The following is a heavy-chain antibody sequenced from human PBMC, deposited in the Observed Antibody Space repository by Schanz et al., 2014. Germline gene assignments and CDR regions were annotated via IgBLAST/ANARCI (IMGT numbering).Heavy chain of an antibody. CDR1: GFTFRSYS. CDR3: ARGPITIQGVPMDF. CDR2: ISSTSRAT. D-gene: IGHD3-10*01. Sequence: EVQLVESGGSLVQPGGSLRLSCAASGFTFRSYSMNWVRQAPGKGLEWISYISSTSRATYYADSVKGRFTISRDNAKNSLFLQMNSLRAEDTAVYYCARGPITIQGVPMDFWGQGTLVTVSS. J-gene: IGHJ4*02. V-gene: IGHV3-48*01.